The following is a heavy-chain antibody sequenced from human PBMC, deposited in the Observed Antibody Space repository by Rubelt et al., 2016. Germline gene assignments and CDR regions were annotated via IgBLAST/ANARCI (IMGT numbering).Heavy chain of an antibody. V-gene: IGHV4-39*07. CDR3: ARPLGFNYYNGMDV. J-gene: IGHJ6*02. CDR1: SDSITRSAYY. CDR2: INHSGGT. Sequence: QLQLQESGPGLVKPSETLSLTCTVSSDSITRSAYYWVWIRQPPGKGLEWIGEINHSGGTNYDPSLKSRVTISLDTSKNQFSLNLNSVTAAETAVYYCARPLGFNYYNGMDVWGQGTTVTVSS.